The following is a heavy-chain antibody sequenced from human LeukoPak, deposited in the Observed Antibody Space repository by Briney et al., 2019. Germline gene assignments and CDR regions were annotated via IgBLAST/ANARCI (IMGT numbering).Heavy chain of an antibody. D-gene: IGHD3-22*01. CDR2: IYHSGST. V-gene: IGHV4-38-2*01. J-gene: IGHJ4*02. CDR1: GYSISSGYY. Sequence: SETLSLTCVVSGYSISSGYYWGWIRQPPGKGLEWIGSIYHSGSTYYNPSLKSRVTISVDTSKNQFSLKLSSVTAADTAVYYCARLLDYYDSSGYYYFDYWGQGTLVTVSS. CDR3: ARLLDYYDSSGYYYFDY.